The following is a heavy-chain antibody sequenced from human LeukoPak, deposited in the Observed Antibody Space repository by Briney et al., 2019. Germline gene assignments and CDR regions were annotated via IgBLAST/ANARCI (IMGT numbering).Heavy chain of an antibody. CDR3: ARGMWEPQDY. CDR2: IYHSGST. J-gene: IGHJ4*02. D-gene: IGHD1-26*01. CDR1: GGSISSSSYY. Sequence: PSETLSLTCTVSGGSISSSSYYWGWIRQPPGKGLEWIGSIYHSGSTNYNPSLKSRVTISVDTSKNQFSLKLSSVTAADTAVYYCARGMWEPQDYWGQGTLVTVSS. V-gene: IGHV4-39*07.